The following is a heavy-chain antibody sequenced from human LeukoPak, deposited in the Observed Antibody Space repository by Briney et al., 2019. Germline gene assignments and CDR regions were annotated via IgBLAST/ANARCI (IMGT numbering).Heavy chain of an antibody. CDR2: INPNSGGT. D-gene: IGHD6-19*01. CDR3: ARAQWPVPGAFDI. V-gene: IGHV1-2*02. Sequence: ASVKVSCKASGYTFTGYYMHWVRQAPGQGLEWMGWINPNSGGTNYAQKFQGRVTMTRDTSISTAYMELSRLRSDDTAVYYCARAQWPVPGAFDIWGQGTMVTVSS. J-gene: IGHJ3*02. CDR1: GYTFTGYY.